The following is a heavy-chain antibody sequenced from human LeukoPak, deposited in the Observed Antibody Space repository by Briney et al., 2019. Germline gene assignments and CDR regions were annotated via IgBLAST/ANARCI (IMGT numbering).Heavy chain of an antibody. CDR2: ISSSSSYT. D-gene: IGHD6-19*01. Sequence: SGGSLRLSCAASGFTFSDYYMSWIRQAPGKGLEWVSYISSSSSYTNYADSVKGRFTISRDNAKNSLYLQMNSLRDEDTAVYYRARDSHGYSSGWYVVYFQHRGQGTLVTVSS. V-gene: IGHV3-11*06. CDR3: ARDSHGYSSGWYVVYFQH. CDR1: GFTFSDYY. J-gene: IGHJ1*01.